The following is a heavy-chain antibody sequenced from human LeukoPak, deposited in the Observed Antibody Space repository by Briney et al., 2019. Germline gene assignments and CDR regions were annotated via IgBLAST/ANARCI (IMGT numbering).Heavy chain of an antibody. Sequence: SETLSLTCAVYGGSFSGYYWSWIRQPPGKGLEWIGYIYYSGSTNYNPSLKSRVTISVDTSKNQFSLKLSSVTAADTAVYYCATFNDYYYYGMDVWGQGTTVTVSS. J-gene: IGHJ6*02. D-gene: IGHD2-8*01. CDR3: ATFNDYYYYGMDV. CDR2: IYYSGST. V-gene: IGHV4-59*01. CDR1: GGSFSGYY.